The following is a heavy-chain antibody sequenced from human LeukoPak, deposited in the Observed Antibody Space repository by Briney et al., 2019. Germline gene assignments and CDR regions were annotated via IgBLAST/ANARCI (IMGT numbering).Heavy chain of an antibody. V-gene: IGHV4-34*01. CDR3: ARGGHGQPLYYFDY. CDR2: INHSGST. J-gene: IGHJ4*02. Sequence: SETLSLTCAVYGGSFSGYYWSWIRQPPGKGLEWIGEINHSGSTNYNPSLKSRVTISVDTSKNQFSLKLSSVTAADTAVYYCARGGHGQPLYYFDYWGQGTPVTVSS. CDR1: GGSFSGYY. D-gene: IGHD1-14*01.